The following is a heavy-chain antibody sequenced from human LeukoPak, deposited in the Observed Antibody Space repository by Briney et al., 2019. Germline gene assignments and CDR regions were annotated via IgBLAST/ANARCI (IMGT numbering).Heavy chain of an antibody. J-gene: IGHJ4*02. CDR1: GFTFSSYG. V-gene: IGHV3-30*18. Sequence: GGSLRLSCAASGFTFSSYGMHWVRQAPGRGLEWVAVISYDGSNKYYADSVKGRFTISRDNSKNTLYLQMNSLRAEDTAVYYCAKDSRITMVRGVTDFDYWGQGTLVTVSS. CDR2: ISYDGSNK. CDR3: AKDSRITMVRGVTDFDY. D-gene: IGHD3-10*01.